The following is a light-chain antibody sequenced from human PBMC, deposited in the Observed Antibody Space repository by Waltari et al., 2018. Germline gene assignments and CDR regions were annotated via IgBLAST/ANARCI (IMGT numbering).Light chain of an antibody. CDR1: QSISRF. Sequence: DIFLTQSPGTLSLSPGEGATLSCRASQSISRFLAWYQQKPGQAPRLLIYDASTRATGIPDRFSGSGSGTDFSLTISRLESEDFAVYYCQKYGTLPATFGQGTKVEIK. CDR3: QKYGTLPAT. V-gene: IGKV3-20*01. CDR2: DAS. J-gene: IGKJ1*01.